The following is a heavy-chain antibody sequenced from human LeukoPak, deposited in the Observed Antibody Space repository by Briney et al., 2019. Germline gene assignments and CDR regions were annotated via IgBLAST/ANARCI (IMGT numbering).Heavy chain of an antibody. J-gene: IGHJ4*02. CDR2: IYYSGGT. CDR1: GGSISSGGYY. Sequence: PSETLSLTCTVSGGSISSGGYYWSWIRQHPGKGLEWIGYIYYSGGTYYNPSLKSRVTISVDTSKNQFSLKLSSVTAADTAVYYCARVYGGFAIDYWGQGTLVTVSS. CDR3: ARVYGGFAIDY. V-gene: IGHV4-31*03. D-gene: IGHD1-26*01.